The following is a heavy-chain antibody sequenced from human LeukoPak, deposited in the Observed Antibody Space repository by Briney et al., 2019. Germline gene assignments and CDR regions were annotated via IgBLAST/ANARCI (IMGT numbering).Heavy chain of an antibody. J-gene: IGHJ3*02. V-gene: IGHV3-21*04. CDR3: AKFCGSPTPRDAFDI. CDR2: ISSSSSYI. D-gene: IGHD1-26*01. Sequence: GGSLRLSCAASGFTFSSYSMNWVRQAPGKGLEWVSSISSSSSYIYYADSVKGRFTISRDNAKNSLYLQMNSLRAEDTAVYYCAKFCGSPTPRDAFDIWGQGTMVTVSS. CDR1: GFTFSSYS.